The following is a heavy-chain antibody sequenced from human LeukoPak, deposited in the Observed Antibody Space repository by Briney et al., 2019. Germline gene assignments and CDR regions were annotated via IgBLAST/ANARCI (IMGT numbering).Heavy chain of an antibody. Sequence: GGSLRLSCAASGFTFSSYGMHWVRQAPGKGLEWMAVIWYDGSNKYYADSVKGRFTISRDNSKNTLYLQMNSLRAEDTAVYYCARDVGLGYCSSTSCSHLDYWGQGTLVTVSS. CDR3: ARDVGLGYCSSTSCSHLDY. CDR1: GFTFSSYG. J-gene: IGHJ4*02. CDR2: IWYDGSNK. D-gene: IGHD2-2*01. V-gene: IGHV3-33*01.